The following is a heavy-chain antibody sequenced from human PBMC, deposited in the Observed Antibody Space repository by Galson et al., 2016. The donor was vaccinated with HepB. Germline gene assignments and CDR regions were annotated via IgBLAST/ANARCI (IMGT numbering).Heavy chain of an antibody. CDR2: IYHLGNT. Sequence: TLSLTCTVSGGSISSGGYYWSWIRQHPGKGLEWIGYIYHLGNTYFNPSLKSHVIMSVDASKNQFSLKLSSVTAADTAVYYCARGGRKGLWGYYFDYWGQGTLVPASS. D-gene: IGHD5-18*01. CDR3: ARGGRKGLWGYYFDY. J-gene: IGHJ4*02. CDR1: GGSISSGGYY. V-gene: IGHV4-31*01.